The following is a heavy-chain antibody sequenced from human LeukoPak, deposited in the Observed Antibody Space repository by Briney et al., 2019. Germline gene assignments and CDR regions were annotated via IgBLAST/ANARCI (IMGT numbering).Heavy chain of an antibody. V-gene: IGHV3-9*03. Sequence: GGSLRLSCAASGFTFDEYAMHWVRQAPGKGLEWVSGISWNSGSIGYADSVKGRFTISRDNAKNSLYLQMNSLRAEDMALYYCAKVGTYDAGAFDIWGQGTMVTVPS. CDR2: ISWNSGSI. J-gene: IGHJ3*02. CDR1: GFTFDEYA. D-gene: IGHD4/OR15-4a*01. CDR3: AKVGTYDAGAFDI.